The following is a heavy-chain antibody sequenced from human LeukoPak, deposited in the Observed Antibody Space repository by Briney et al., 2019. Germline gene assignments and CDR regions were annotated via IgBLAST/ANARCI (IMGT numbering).Heavy chain of an antibody. V-gene: IGHV4-34*01. J-gene: IGHJ4*02. CDR1: GGSFSGYY. CDR3: ARGFRIQLWSRSSALDY. D-gene: IGHD5-18*01. CDR2: INRSGST. Sequence: PSETLSLTCAVYGGSFSGYYWSWIRQPPGKGLEWIGEINRSGSTNYNPSLKSRVTISVDTSKNQFSLKLSSVTAADTAVYYCARGFRIQLWSRSSALDYWGQGTLVTVSS.